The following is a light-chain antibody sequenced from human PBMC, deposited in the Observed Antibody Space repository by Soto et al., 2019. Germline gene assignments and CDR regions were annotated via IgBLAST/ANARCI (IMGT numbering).Light chain of an antibody. Sequence: SYELTRPPSVSVSPGQTASITCSGDKLGTKYACWYQQKPGQSPVLVIYQDTKRPSGIPERFAGSNSGNTATLTISGTQAMDEADYYCQAWDRSTVVFGGGTKLTVL. CDR3: QAWDRSTVV. V-gene: IGLV3-1*01. CDR1: KLGTKY. J-gene: IGLJ2*01. CDR2: QDT.